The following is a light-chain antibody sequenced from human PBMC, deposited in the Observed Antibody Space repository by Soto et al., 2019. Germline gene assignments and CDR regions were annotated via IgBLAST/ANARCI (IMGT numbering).Light chain of an antibody. CDR1: QGISSA. J-gene: IGKJ5*01. V-gene: IGKV1-13*02. Sequence: AIQLTQSPSSLSASVGDRVTITCRASQGISSALAWYQQKPGKAPKLLIYDASSLESGVPSRFSGSGSGTDFTFIFSILQPEDFATYYCQQFNSYPITFGQGTRLEIK. CDR3: QQFNSYPIT. CDR2: DAS.